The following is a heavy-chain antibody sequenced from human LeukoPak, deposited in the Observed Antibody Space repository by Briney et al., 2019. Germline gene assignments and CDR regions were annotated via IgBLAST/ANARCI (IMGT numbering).Heavy chain of an antibody. J-gene: IGHJ4*02. CDR2: VSWHGGSI. V-gene: IGHV3-9*01. D-gene: IGHD3-3*01. CDR3: VKGSWSGPLYYLDY. Sequence: GGSLRLSCAASGFTFDDFAMHWVRQAPGKGLEWVSSVSWHGGSIGYADSVKGRFTISRDNAKNSLYLQMNSLRTEDTALYYCVKGSWSGPLYYLDYWGQGTLVTVSS. CDR1: GFTFDDFA.